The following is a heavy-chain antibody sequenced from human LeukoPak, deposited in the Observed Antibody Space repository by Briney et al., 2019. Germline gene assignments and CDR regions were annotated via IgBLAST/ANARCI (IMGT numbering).Heavy chain of an antibody. D-gene: IGHD6-13*01. CDR2: MNPNSGNT. J-gene: IGHJ4*02. CDR3: ARGARIAAAAGGY. Sequence: ASVKVSCKASGYTFTNYGISWVRQATGQGLEWMGWMNPNSGNTGYAQKFQGRVTMTRNTSISTAYMELSSLRSEDTAVYYCARGARIAAAAGGYWGQGTLVTVSS. CDR1: GYTFTNYG. V-gene: IGHV1-8*02.